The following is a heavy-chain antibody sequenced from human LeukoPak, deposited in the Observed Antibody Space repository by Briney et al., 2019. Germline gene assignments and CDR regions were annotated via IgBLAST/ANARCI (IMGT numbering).Heavy chain of an antibody. CDR3: ARGRTNIAARRGNWFDP. CDR2: MNPNSGNT. CDR1: GYTFTSYD. J-gene: IGHJ5*02. D-gene: IGHD6-6*01. Sequence: ASVKVSCKASGYTFTSYDINWVRQATGQGLEWMGWMNPNSGNTSYAQKFQGRVTMTRNTSISTAYMELSSLRSEDTAVYYCARGRTNIAARRGNWFDPWGQGTLVTVSS. V-gene: IGHV1-8*01.